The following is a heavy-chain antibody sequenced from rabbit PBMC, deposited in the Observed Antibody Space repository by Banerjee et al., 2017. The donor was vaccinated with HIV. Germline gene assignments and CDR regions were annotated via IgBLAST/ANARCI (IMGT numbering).Heavy chain of an antibody. CDR2: IDPVFGNM. D-gene: IGHD8-1*01. CDR1: GFDFSSYG. CDR3: VRASTYYDGSSYQLPYYFDL. V-gene: IGHV1S47*01. J-gene: IGHJ4*01. Sequence: QEQLVESGGGLVQPGGSLKLSCKASGFDFSSYGVSWVRQAPGKGLEWIGYIDPVFGNMYYASWVNGRFTISSHNAQNTLYLQLNSLTAADTATYFCVRASTYYDGSSYQLPYYFDLWGQGTLVTVS.